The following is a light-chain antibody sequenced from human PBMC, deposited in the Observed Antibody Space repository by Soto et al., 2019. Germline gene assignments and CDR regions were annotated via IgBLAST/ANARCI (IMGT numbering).Light chain of an antibody. V-gene: IGKV3-20*01. CDR2: AAS. CDR3: QQYDSSPRT. J-gene: IGKJ1*01. CDR1: QSVGSNY. Sequence: EIVLTPSPGTLSLSPVERATLSCRASQSVGSNYLAWYQQKPGQAPRLLIYAASGKATGIPDRFSGSGSGTDFTLTISRLEPGDSAVYYCQQYDSSPRTFGQGTKVDIK.